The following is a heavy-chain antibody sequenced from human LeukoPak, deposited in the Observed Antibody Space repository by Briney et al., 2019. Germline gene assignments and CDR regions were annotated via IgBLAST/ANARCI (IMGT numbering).Heavy chain of an antibody. V-gene: IGHV3-30*03. CDR2: ISYDGSNK. CDR3: ESEGIAAAADI. Sequence: GSLRLFCAASGCTFSSYCMHWVRQAPGKGLEWVAVISYDGSNKYYADSVKGRFTISRDNSKNTLYLQMNSLRAEDTAVYYCESEGIAAAADIWGQGTMVTVSS. D-gene: IGHD6-13*01. J-gene: IGHJ3*02. CDR1: GCTFSSYC.